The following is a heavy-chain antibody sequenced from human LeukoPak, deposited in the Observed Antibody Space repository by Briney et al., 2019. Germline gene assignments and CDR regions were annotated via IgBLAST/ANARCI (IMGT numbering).Heavy chain of an antibody. J-gene: IGHJ6*02. Sequence: GGSLTLSCAASGFTFNSYWMSWLPAPGKGLGWVATIKQDGNEKYYVDSVKGRFTISRDNAKNSLYLQMNSLRAEDTAVYYCASSAILGYCSSTSCYSDYYYGMDVWGQGTTVTVSS. CDR1: GFTFNSYW. V-gene: IGHV3-7*01. CDR2: IKQDGNEK. D-gene: IGHD2-2*01. CDR3: ASSAILGYCSSTSCYSDYYYGMDV.